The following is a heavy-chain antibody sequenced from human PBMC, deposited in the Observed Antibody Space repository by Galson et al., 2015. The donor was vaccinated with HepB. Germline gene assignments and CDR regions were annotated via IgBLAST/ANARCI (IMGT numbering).Heavy chain of an antibody. J-gene: IGHJ4*02. CDR1: GFTFSDYY. CDR3: ATGGIKNAIVGAPY. D-gene: IGHD1-26*01. Sequence: SLRLSCAASGFTFSDYYMSWIRQSPGQGLDWLAYISSGGSTTYYVDSVKGRFTISRDNAKNSLFLQMNSLRAEDTALYYCATGGIKNAIVGAPYWGQGTLVTVSS. V-gene: IGHV3-11*01. CDR2: ISSGGSTT.